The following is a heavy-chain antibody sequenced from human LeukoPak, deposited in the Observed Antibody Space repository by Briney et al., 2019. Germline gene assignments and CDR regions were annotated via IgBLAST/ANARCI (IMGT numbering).Heavy chain of an antibody. J-gene: IGHJ4*02. D-gene: IGHD6-6*01. V-gene: IGHV4-38-2*02. CDR2: IYHSGST. CDR3: ARDLGIAARPDY. CDR1: GYSISSGYY. Sequence: SETLSLTCTVSGYSISSGYYWGWIRQPPGKGLEWIGSIYHSGSTYYNPSLKSRVTISVDTSKNQFSLKLSSVTAADTAVYYCARDLGIAARPDYWGQGTLDTVSS.